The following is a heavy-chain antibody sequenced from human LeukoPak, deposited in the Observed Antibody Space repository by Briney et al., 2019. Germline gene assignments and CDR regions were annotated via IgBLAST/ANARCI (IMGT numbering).Heavy chain of an antibody. D-gene: IGHD5-18*01. CDR2: INPNSTTT. J-gene: IGHJ4*02. Sequence: ASVKVSCKASGYTFAGYYIHWVRQASGQGLEWLGWINPNSTTTHYEQKFQGRVTMTRDTSISTAYMELRRLRSDDTAMYYCARVRDRMAGYKFDYWGQGTLVTVSS. V-gene: IGHV1-2*02. CDR3: ARVRDRMAGYKFDY. CDR1: GYTFAGYY.